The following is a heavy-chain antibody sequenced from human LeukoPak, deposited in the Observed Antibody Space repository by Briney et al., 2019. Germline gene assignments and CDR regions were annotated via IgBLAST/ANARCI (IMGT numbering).Heavy chain of an antibody. CDR3: AKDYYDSSGYYEVGNAFDI. CDR2: ISATGRSI. Sequence: GGSLRLSCAASGFTFSSYAMSWVRQAPGKGLEWVSSISATGRSIYYADSVKGRLTSSRDNSKNTVYMQMNSLRAEDTAVHYCAKDYYDSSGYYEVGNAFDIWGQGTMVTVSS. D-gene: IGHD3-22*01. J-gene: IGHJ3*02. V-gene: IGHV3-23*01. CDR1: GFTFSSYA.